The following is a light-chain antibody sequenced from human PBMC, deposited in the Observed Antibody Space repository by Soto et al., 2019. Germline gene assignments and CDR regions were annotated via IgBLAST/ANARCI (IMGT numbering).Light chain of an antibody. CDR1: SSDVGGYDY. Sequence: QSALTQPASVSGSPGQSITISCTGTSSDVGGYDYVSWYQQHPGRAPKLMIFDVSDRPSGVSNRFSGSKSGSTASLTISGLQAEDEADYYCSSFTSSSLWVFGGGTQLTVL. V-gene: IGLV2-14*01. CDR3: SSFTSSSLWV. J-gene: IGLJ3*02. CDR2: DVS.